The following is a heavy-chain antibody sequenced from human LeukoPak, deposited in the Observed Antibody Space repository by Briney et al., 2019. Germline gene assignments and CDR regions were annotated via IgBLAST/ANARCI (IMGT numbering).Heavy chain of an antibody. V-gene: IGHV1-18*01. CDR2: ISAYNGNT. CDR1: GYTFTSYG. Sequence: VASVKVSCKASGYTFTSYGISWVRQAPGQGLEWMGWISAYNGNTNYAQKLQGRVTMSTDTSTSTAYMELRSLRSDDTAVYYCARDYLHWYFDLWGRGTLVTVSS. CDR3: ARDYLHWYFDL. J-gene: IGHJ2*01. D-gene: IGHD3-16*02.